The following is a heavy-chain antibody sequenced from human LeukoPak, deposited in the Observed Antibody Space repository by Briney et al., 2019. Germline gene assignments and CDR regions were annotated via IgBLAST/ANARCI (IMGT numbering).Heavy chain of an antibody. J-gene: IGHJ3*02. Sequence: SETLSLTCTVSGGSISSGSYYWSWIRQPPGKGLEWIGYIYYSGSTNYNPSLKSRVTISVDTSKNQFSLKLSSVTAADTAVYYCAREAFTDAFDIWGLGTMVTVSS. D-gene: IGHD3-16*01. V-gene: IGHV4-61*01. CDR3: AREAFTDAFDI. CDR2: IYYSGST. CDR1: GGSISSGSYY.